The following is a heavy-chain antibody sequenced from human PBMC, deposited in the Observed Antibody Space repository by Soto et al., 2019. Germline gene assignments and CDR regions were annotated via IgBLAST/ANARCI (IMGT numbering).Heavy chain of an antibody. D-gene: IGHD6-19*01. CDR3: ARVYSSGWYEEDSNWFDP. CDR1: GGTFSSYA. CDR2: IIPIFGTA. Sequence: ASVKVSCKASGGTFSSYAISWVRQAPGQGLEWMGGIIPIFGTANYAQKFQGRVTITADESTSTAYMELSSLRSEDTAVYYCARVYSSGWYEEDSNWFDPWGQGTLVTVSS. V-gene: IGHV1-69*13. J-gene: IGHJ5*02.